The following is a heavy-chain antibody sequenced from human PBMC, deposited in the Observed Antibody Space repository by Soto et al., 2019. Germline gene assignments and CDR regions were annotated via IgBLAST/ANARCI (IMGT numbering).Heavy chain of an antibody. CDR3: ASFLCDYCGAHRYLLAV. D-gene: IGHD2-21*01. Sequence: SEALSLTCSVSGAFLRLYAWSWFRQPPGKGLKWIGYMYNSGSTVYNPSFKSRVTRSVDTSKNQFSLKLNSVNAADTAVYYCASFLCDYCGAHRYLLAVRAQG. V-gene: IGHV4-59*01. CDR2: MYNSGST. CDR1: GAFLRLYA. J-gene: IGHJ3*01.